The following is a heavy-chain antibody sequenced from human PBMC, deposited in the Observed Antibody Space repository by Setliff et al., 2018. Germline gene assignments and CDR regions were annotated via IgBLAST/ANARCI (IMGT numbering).Heavy chain of an antibody. CDR1: GGSISSDTYY. CDR3: ARDPLTTNRRRAFDI. D-gene: IGHD4-17*01. Sequence: SETLSLTCTVSGGSISSDTYYWGWIRQPPGKGLEWIGSISHSGSTYYNPSLKSRVTISVDTSKNQFSLKLTSVTAADTAVYYCARDPLTTNRRRAFDIWGQGTMVTVSS. V-gene: IGHV4-39*07. CDR2: ISHSGST. J-gene: IGHJ3*02.